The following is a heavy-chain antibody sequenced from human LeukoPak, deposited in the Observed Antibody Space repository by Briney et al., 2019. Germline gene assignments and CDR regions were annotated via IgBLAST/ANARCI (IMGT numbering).Heavy chain of an antibody. Sequence: GGSLSLSCAASGFVFSASDMSWVREAAGKGVEGVATIEPDGSEKYHVASVSGRFTISRDNTSDSLFLQMNSLRVDDTAVYYCVRGGTYWTVSWGQGTLVNVS. V-gene: IGHV3-7*01. J-gene: IGHJ5*01. CDR1: GFVFSASD. CDR2: IEPDGSEK. CDR3: VRGGTYWTVS.